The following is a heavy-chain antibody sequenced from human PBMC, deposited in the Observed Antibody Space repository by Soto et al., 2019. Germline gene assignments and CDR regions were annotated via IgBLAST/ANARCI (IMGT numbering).Heavy chain of an antibody. Sequence: QVQLVQSGAEVKKPGSSVRVSCKASGGTFRSYAISWVRQAPGHGLEWIGGIIPIFGAGNYAQKFQGRLTISADESTSTAYMELSSLRSEDTAVYYCARSDDCVGDCYAFLDYWGQGTLVTVSS. D-gene: IGHD2-21*02. CDR1: GGTFRSYA. J-gene: IGHJ4*02. CDR3: ARSDDCVGDCYAFLDY. V-gene: IGHV1-69*12. CDR2: IIPIFGAG.